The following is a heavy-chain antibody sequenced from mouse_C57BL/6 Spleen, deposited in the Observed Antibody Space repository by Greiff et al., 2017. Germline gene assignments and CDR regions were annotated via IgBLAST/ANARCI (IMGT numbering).Heavy chain of an antibody. Sequence: EVMLVESGGGLVKPGGSLKLSCAASGFTFSDYGMHWVRQAPEKGLEWVAYISSGSSTIYYADTVKGRFTISRDNAKNTLFLQMTSLRSEDTAMYYCARAGDYGSSYVAMDDWGQGTSVTVAS. D-gene: IGHD1-1*01. CDR2: ISSGSSTI. CDR3: ARAGDYGSSYVAMDD. V-gene: IGHV5-17*01. J-gene: IGHJ4*01. CDR1: GFTFSDYG.